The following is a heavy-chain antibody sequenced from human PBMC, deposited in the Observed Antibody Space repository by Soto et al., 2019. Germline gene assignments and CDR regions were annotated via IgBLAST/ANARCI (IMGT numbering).Heavy chain of an antibody. V-gene: IGHV3-21*01. CDR2: ISGSSSYI. D-gene: IGHD3-22*01. Sequence: EVQLVESGGGLVKPGGSLRLSCAASGFTFSRYNMNWVRQAPGTGLEWVSSISGSSSYIYYADSLKGRFTISRDNAKNSPYLQMNRPRPEDTAVYYCARDNSYDTSGYYYNSGMDGWGPGTRVTVSS. CDR3: ARDNSYDTSGYYYNSGMDG. CDR1: GFTFSRYN. J-gene: IGHJ6*02.